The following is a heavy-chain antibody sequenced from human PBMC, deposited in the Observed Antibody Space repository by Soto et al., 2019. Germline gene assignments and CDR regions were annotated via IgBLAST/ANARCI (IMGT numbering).Heavy chain of an antibody. D-gene: IGHD3-3*01. CDR2: INHSGST. CDR3: ARKYAVFGVVISTYFDY. V-gene: IGHV4-34*01. J-gene: IGHJ4*02. Sequence: SETLSLTCAVYGGSFSGYYWSWIRQPPGKGLEWIGEINHSGSTNYNPSLKSRVTISVDTSKNQFSLKRSSVTAADTAVYYCARKYAVFGVVISTYFDYWGQGTLVTVSS. CDR1: GGSFSGYY.